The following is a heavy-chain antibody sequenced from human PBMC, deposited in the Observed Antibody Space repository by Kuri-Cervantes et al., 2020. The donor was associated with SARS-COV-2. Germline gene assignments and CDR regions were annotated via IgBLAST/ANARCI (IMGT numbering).Heavy chain of an antibody. D-gene: IGHD4-11*01. CDR2: ISSSSSYI. CDR1: GFTFSSYS. J-gene: IGHJ4*02. V-gene: IGHV3-21*01. CDR3: ATFSNLQTEFDY. Sequence: GGSLRLSCAASGFTFSSYSMNWVRQAPGKGLGWVSSISSSSSYIYYADSVKGRFTISRDNAKNSLYLQMNSLRAEDTAVYYCATFSNLQTEFDYWGQGTLVTVSS.